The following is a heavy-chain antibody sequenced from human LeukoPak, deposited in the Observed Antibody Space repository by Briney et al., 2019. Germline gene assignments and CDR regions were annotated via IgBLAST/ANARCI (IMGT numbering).Heavy chain of an antibody. CDR2: IYYSGST. V-gene: IGHV4-39*01. J-gene: IGHJ5*02. CDR3: ARRYSSSWYVWFDP. Sequence: SETLSLTCTVSGGSISSSSYYWGWIRQPPGKGLEWIGSIYYSGSTYYNPSLKSRVTISVDTSKNQFSLKLSSVTAADTAVYYCARRYSSSWYVWFDPWGQGTLVTVSS. D-gene: IGHD6-13*01. CDR1: GGSISSSSYY.